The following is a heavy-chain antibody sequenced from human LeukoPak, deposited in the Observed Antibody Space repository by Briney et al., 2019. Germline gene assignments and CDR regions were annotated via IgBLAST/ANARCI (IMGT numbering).Heavy chain of an antibody. V-gene: IGHV1-18*01. CDR1: GYTFTSYG. CDR3: ARDYYDSTGGGRFDY. D-gene: IGHD3-22*01. CDR2: ISAYNGNT. J-gene: IGHJ4*02. Sequence: ASVKVSCKASGYTFTSYGISWVRQAPGQGLEWMGWISAYNGNTNYAQKFQGRVTMTRDTSTSTVYMELSSLRSEDTAVYYCARDYYDSTGGGRFDYWGQGTLVTVSS.